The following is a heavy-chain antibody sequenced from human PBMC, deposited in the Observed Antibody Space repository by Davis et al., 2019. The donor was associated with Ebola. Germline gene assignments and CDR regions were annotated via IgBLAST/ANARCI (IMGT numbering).Heavy chain of an antibody. D-gene: IGHD3-10*01. CDR1: EFINTYV. Sequence: GGSLRLSCTASEFINTYVMSWVRQAPGKGLEWVSTLGTSADTYYAESVKGRFTISRDNSKNTLYLQMNSLRAEDTAVYYCAKVRYYSTWRGGFDSWGQGTLVTVSS. J-gene: IGHJ4*02. CDR2: LGTSADT. V-gene: IGHV3-23*01. CDR3: AKVRYYSTWRGGFDS.